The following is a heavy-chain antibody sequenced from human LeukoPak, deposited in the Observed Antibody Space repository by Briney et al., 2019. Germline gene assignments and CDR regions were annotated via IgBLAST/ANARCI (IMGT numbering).Heavy chain of an antibody. CDR3: ARDAHHYYDSSGYSPNYYYYMDV. CDR1: GYTFTSYG. Sequence: ASVKVSCKASGYTFTSYGISWVRQAPGQGLEWMGWISAYNGNTNYAQKLQGRVTMTRDMSTSTVYMELSSLRSEDTAVYYCARDAHHYYDSSGYSPNYYYYMDVWGKGTTVTVSS. J-gene: IGHJ6*03. D-gene: IGHD3-22*01. V-gene: IGHV1-18*01. CDR2: ISAYNGNT.